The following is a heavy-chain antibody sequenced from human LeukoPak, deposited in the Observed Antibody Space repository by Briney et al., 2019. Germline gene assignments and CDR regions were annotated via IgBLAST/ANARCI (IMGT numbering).Heavy chain of an antibody. CDR2: VYYSGST. V-gene: IGHV4-59*01. D-gene: IGHD5-12*01. J-gene: IGHJ5*02. CDR1: GGSISSYY. Sequence: PSETLSLTCTVSGGSISSYYWSWIRRPPGKGLEWIGYVYYSGSTNYNPSLKSRVTISVDTSKNQFSLKLSSVTAADTAVYYCARSLESGYVGPWGQGTLVTVSS. CDR3: ARSLESGYVGP.